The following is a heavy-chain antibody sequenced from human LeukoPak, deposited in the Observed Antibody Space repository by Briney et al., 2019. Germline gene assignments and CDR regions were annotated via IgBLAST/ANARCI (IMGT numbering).Heavy chain of an antibody. D-gene: IGHD2/OR15-2a*01. V-gene: IGHV3-23*01. CDR2: ISGSGGST. J-gene: IGHJ4*02. CDR3: AKVVAGNIDYYFDY. Sequence: GGSLRLSCAASGFTFSSYAMSWVRQAPGKGLEWVSGISGSGGSTYYADSVKGRFTISRDNSKNTLYLQMNSLRAEDTAVYYCAKVVAGNIDYYFDYWGQGILVAVSS. CDR1: GFTFSSYA.